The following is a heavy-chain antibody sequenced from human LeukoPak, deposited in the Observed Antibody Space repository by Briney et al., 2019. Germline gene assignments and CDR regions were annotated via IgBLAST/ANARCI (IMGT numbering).Heavy chain of an antibody. CDR1: GYTFTSYY. J-gene: IGHJ5*02. V-gene: IGHV1-46*01. CDR3: ARDGGPSVAENWFDP. Sequence: ASVKVSCKASGYTFTSYYTHWVRQAPGQGLEWMGIINPSGGSTSYAQKFQGRVTMTRDTSTSTVYMELSSLRSEDTAVYYCARDGGPSVAENWFDPWGQGTLVTVSS. CDR2: INPSGGST. D-gene: IGHD6-19*01.